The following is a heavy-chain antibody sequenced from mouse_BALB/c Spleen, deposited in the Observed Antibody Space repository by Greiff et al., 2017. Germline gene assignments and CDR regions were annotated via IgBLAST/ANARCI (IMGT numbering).Heavy chain of an antibody. D-gene: IGHD1-1*01. Sequence: EVKLMESGGGLVKPGGSLKLSCAASGFTFSSYAMSWVRQTPEKRLEWVATISSGGSYTYYPDSVKGRFTISRDNAKNTLYLQMSSLRSEDTAMYYCARLSTTTYWGQGTTLTVSS. CDR1: GFTFSSYA. V-gene: IGHV5-9-3*01. J-gene: IGHJ2*01. CDR3: ARLSTTTY. CDR2: ISSGGSYT.